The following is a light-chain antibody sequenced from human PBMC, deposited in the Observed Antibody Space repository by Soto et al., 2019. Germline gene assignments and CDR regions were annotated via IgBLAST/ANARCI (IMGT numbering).Light chain of an antibody. V-gene: IGLV1-40*01. CDR3: QSYDSSLSGYV. J-gene: IGLJ1*01. Sequence: GQSVTISCTGISSNIGAGYDVHGYQQLPETAPKLLIYGNSNRPSGVPDRFSGSKSGTSASLAITGLQVEDEADYYCQSYDSSLSGYVFGTGTKVTVL. CDR1: SSNIGAGYD. CDR2: GNS.